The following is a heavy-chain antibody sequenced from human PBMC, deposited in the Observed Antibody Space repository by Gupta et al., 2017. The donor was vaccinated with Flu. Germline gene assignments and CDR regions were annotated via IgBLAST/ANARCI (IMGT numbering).Heavy chain of an antibody. J-gene: IGHJ3*02. Sequence: QVQLVESGGGVGQPGRSLRLSCAASGFTFRTFAMHWVRQAPGKGREWVAGISYDRSKQYYAESVKGRFTISRDNFDNTLALQMNSLRAEDSALYYCALGGGWNDGRVSDAFDIRGQGTMVTVSS. CDR1: GFTFRTFA. V-gene: IGHV3-30*04. CDR3: ALGGGWNDGRVSDAFDI. D-gene: IGHD1-1*01. CDR2: ISYDRSKQ.